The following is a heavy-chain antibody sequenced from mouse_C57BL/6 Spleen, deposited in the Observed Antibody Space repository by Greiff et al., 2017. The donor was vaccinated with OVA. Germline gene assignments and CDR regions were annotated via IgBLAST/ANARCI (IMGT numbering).Heavy chain of an antibody. Sequence: VQLKQSGPELVKPGASVKISCKASGYSFTDYNMNWVKQSNGKSLEWIGVINPNYGTTSYNQKFKGKATLTVDQSSSTAYMQLNSLTSEDSAVYYCAGVIYYEYDGAWFAYWGQGTLVTVSA. D-gene: IGHD2-4*01. J-gene: IGHJ3*01. CDR3: AGVIYYEYDGAWFAY. CDR1: GYSFTDYN. CDR2: INPNYGTT. V-gene: IGHV1-39*01.